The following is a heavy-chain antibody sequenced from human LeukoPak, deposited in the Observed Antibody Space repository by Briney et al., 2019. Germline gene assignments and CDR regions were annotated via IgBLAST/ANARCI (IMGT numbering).Heavy chain of an antibody. Sequence: ASVKVSCKASGYTFTSYAMNWVRQAPGQGLEWMGWINTNTGNPTYAQGFTGRFVFSLDTSVSTAYLQISSLKAEDTAVYYRARRGGYCTNGVCPYYYYSLDVWGQGTTVTVSS. V-gene: IGHV7-4-1*02. D-gene: IGHD2-8*01. CDR2: INTNTGNP. J-gene: IGHJ6*02. CDR3: ARRGGYCTNGVCPYYYYSLDV. CDR1: GYTFTSYA.